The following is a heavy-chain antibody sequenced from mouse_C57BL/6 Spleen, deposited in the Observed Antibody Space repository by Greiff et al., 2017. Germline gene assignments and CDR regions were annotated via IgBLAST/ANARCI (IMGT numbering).Heavy chain of an antibody. CDR1: GFTFSDYY. D-gene: IGHD2-1*01. CDR2: INYDGSST. Sequence: EVHLVESEGGLVQPGSSMKLSCTASGFTFSDYYMAWVRQVPEKGLEWVANINYDGSSTYYLDSLKSRFIISRDNAKNILYLQMSSLKSEDTATYDCARDLPAYAMDYWGQGTSVTVSS. V-gene: IGHV5-16*01. CDR3: ARDLPAYAMDY. J-gene: IGHJ4*01.